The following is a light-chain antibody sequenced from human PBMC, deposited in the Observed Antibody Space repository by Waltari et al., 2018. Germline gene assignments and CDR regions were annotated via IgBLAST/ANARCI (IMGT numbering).Light chain of an antibody. CDR3: QQYYNYPYT. J-gene: IGKJ2*01. Sequence: AIRITQSPSSFSASTRGRVTMTCRASQGINTYVAWYQPKPGKAPNLLIYAASTLQSGVPSRFSGSGSGTDFTLTISCLQSEDFATYYCQQYYNYPYTFGQGTKVEIK. V-gene: IGKV1-8*01. CDR1: QGINTY. CDR2: AAS.